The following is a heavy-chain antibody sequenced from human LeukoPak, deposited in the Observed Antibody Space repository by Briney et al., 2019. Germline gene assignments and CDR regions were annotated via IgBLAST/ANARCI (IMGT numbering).Heavy chain of an antibody. D-gene: IGHD3-3*01. CDR3: ARDRPRVGITIFGVALDAFDI. J-gene: IGHJ3*02. V-gene: IGHV4-59*12. CDR1: GGSISSNY. Sequence: SETLSLTCTVSGGSISSNYWTWIRQPPGKGLEWIGSIYYSGSTYYNPSLKSRVTISVDTSKNQFSLKLSSVTAADTAVYYCARDRPRVGITIFGVALDAFDIWGQGTMVTVSS. CDR2: IYYSGST.